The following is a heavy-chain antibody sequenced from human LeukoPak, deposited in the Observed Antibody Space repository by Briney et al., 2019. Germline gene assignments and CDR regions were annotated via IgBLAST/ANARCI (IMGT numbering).Heavy chain of an antibody. CDR1: GFTFSSYA. D-gene: IGHD2-15*01. V-gene: IGHV3-23*01. CDR3: AKGVGCSGGTCYSGHGMDV. Sequence: PGGSLRLSCAASGFTFSSYAMSWVRQAPGKGLEWVSALSGSGANTYYADSVKGRFTISRDNSKNTLYLQVNSLRAEDTAVYYCAKGVGCSGGTCYSGHGMDVWGQGTTVTASS. J-gene: IGHJ6*02. CDR2: LSGSGANT.